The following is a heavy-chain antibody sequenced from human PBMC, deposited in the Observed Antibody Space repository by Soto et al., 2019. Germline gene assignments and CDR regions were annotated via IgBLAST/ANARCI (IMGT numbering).Heavy chain of an antibody. CDR1: GFTFSSYG. J-gene: IGHJ3*02. CDR3: AKELYGDYVSFAFDI. CDR2: ISYDGSNK. D-gene: IGHD4-17*01. Sequence: GESLKISCAASGFTFSSYGMHWVRQAPGKGLEWVAVISYDGSNKYYADSVKGRFTISRDNSKNTLYLQMNSLRAEDTAVYYCAKELYGDYVSFAFDIWGQGTMVTVSS. V-gene: IGHV3-30*18.